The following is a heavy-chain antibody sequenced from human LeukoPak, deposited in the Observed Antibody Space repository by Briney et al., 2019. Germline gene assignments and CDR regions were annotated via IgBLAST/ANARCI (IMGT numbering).Heavy chain of an antibody. D-gene: IGHD3-16*02. Sequence: SVTLSLMCTVSGHPNSIYYWSWIPHPAGEAVEGLGRIYTSGSTNYNPFLEGQVTMSVDTSKNQSSLKLSSVTAADTAVYYCARDTSPLHFVWGSYRYYGMDVWGQGTTVTVSS. J-gene: IGHJ6*02. V-gene: IGHV4-4*07. CDR3: ARDTSPLHFVWGSYRYYGMDV. CDR2: IYTSGST. CDR1: GHPNSIYY.